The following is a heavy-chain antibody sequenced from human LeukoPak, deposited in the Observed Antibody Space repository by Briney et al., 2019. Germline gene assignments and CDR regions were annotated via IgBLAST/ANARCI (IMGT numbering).Heavy chain of an antibody. Sequence: PSETLSLTCAVYGGSFSGYYWSWIRQPPGKGLESIGEINHSGSTNYNPSLKSRVTISVDTSKNQFSLKLSSVTAADTAVYYCARSPYGSGSYFFDYWGQGTLVTVSS. J-gene: IGHJ4*02. CDR1: GGSFSGYY. V-gene: IGHV4-34*01. D-gene: IGHD3-10*01. CDR2: INHSGST. CDR3: ARSPYGSGSYFFDY.